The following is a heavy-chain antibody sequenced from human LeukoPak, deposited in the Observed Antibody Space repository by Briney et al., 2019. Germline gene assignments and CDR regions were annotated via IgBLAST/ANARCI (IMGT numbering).Heavy chain of an antibody. V-gene: IGHV2-5*01. CDR2: NYWNEHN. D-gene: IGHD6-13*01. J-gene: IGHJ6*03. CDR3: AHSLGIAATGTYEYYYYYYMDV. CDR1: GFSLNTSGVG. Sequence: AGPTLVNPIQTLTLTCTFSGFSLNTSGVGVGWIRQPPGKALEWLAINYWNEHNSYSPSLESGRTNTKYAAKNQVVLTMTNMDPVDTATYYCAHSLGIAATGTYEYYYYYYMDVWGKGTTVTVSS.